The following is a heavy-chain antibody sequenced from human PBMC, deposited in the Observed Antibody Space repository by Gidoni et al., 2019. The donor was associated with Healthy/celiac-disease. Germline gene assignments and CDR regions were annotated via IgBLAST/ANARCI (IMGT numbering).Heavy chain of an antibody. CDR1: GFTFSSYA. V-gene: IGHV3-30-3*01. J-gene: IGHJ4*02. D-gene: IGHD1-26*01. Sequence: QVQLVESGGGVVQPGRSLRLSCAASGFTFSSYAMHWVRQAPGKGLEWVAVISYDGSNKYYADSVKGRFTISRDNSKNTLYLQMNSLRAEDTAVYYCARGWELPFDYWGQGTLVTVSS. CDR2: ISYDGSNK. CDR3: ARGWELPFDY.